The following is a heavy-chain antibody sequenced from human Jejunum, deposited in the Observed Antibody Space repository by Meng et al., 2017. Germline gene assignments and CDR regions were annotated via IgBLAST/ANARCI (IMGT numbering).Heavy chain of an antibody. CDR2: IYYSGST. CDR3: ARWTPTRTGYYFDY. V-gene: IGHV4-39*07. D-gene: IGHD1-14*01. J-gene: IGHJ4*02. CDR1: GGSISTSSYY. Sequence: QLQLQESGPGLVKPSETLSLTCTVSGGSISTSSYYWGWIRQAPGKGLEWIGNIYYSGSTYYNSSLKSRVTISVDTSKNQFSLKVSSVTAADTAVYYCARWTPTRTGYYFDYWGQGTLVTVSS.